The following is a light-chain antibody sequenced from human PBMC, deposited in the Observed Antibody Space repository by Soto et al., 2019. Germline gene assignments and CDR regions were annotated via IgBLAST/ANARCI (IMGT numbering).Light chain of an antibody. CDR1: SSNIGAGYD. CDR3: QSYDSVMRASV. J-gene: IGLJ2*01. Sequence: QSVLRQPASVSGAPGQRLTISCTGSSSNIGAGYDVHWYQQLPGTAPKLLIFGDINRPSGVHDGFSASKSGTSASLAITVLHAEDEADYYCQSYDSVMRASVFGGGTQLPFL. CDR2: GDI. V-gene: IGLV1-40*01.